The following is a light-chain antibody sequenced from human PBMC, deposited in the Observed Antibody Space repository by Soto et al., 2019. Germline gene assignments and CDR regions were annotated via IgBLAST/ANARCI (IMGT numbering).Light chain of an antibody. V-gene: IGKV1-27*01. CDR1: QGSSNY. CDR2: AAS. CDR3: QKYNSAPWT. Sequence: DIQMTQSPSSRSTSVGDRVTITCRASQGSSNYLAWYQQKPGKVPKLLIYAASTLQSGVPSRFSGSGSGTDFTLTISSLQPEDVATYYCQKYNSAPWTFGQGTKVEIK. J-gene: IGKJ1*01.